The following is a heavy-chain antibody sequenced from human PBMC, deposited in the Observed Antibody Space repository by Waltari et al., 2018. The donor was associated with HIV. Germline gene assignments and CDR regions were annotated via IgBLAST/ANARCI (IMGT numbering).Heavy chain of an antibody. D-gene: IGHD5-18*01. CDR1: GFTFSCYG. V-gene: IGHV3-33*01. CDR3: AREKVDTTMAVGYYFDY. J-gene: IGHJ4*02. Sequence: QVQLVESGGGVVQPGRSLRLSCAASGFTFSCYGMHWARQAPGKGLEWVAVIWYDGSNKYYADSVKGRFTISRDNSKNTLYVQMNSLRAEDTAVYYCAREKVDTTMAVGYYFDYWGQGTLVTVSS. CDR2: IWYDGSNK.